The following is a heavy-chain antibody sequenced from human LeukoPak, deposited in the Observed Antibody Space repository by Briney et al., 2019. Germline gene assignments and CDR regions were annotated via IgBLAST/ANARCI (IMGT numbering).Heavy chain of an antibody. CDR3: ARHQYYDYVWGSYRDAFDI. CDR1: AGSISSYY. CDR2: IYYSGST. D-gene: IGHD3-16*01. Sequence: SETLSLTCTVSAGSISSYYWSWIRQPPGKGLEWIGYIYYSGSTNYNPSLKSRVTISVDTSKNQFSLKLSSVTAADTAVYYCARHQYYDYVWGSYRDAFDIWGQGTMVTVSS. V-gene: IGHV4-59*08. J-gene: IGHJ3*02.